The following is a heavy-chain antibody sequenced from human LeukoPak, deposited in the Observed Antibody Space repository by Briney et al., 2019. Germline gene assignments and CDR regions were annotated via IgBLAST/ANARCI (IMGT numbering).Heavy chain of an antibody. Sequence: KPGGSLRLSCAASGFTFSNAWMNWVRQAPGKGLEWVGRIKSKTDGGTTGYAAPVKGRFTISRDDSKNTLYLQMNSLKTEDTAVYYCTTTGTYYDFWSGYYIEYYFDYWGQGTLVTVSS. J-gene: IGHJ4*02. CDR3: TTTGTYYDFWSGYYIEYYFDY. V-gene: IGHV3-15*07. CDR1: GFTFSNAW. CDR2: IKSKTDGGTT. D-gene: IGHD3-3*01.